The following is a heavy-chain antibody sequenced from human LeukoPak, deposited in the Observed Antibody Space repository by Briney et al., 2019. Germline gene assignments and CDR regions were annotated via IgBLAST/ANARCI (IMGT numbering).Heavy chain of an antibody. Sequence: SETLSLTCTVSGGSISSYYWSWIRQPPGKGLEWIGYIYYSGSTNYNPSLKSRVTISVDTSKNQFSLKLSSVTAADTAVYYCARLDGSSGYYQDDAFDIWGQGTMVTVSS. J-gene: IGHJ3*02. D-gene: IGHD3-22*01. CDR3: ARLDGSSGYYQDDAFDI. V-gene: IGHV4-59*08. CDR2: IYYSGST. CDR1: GGSISSYY.